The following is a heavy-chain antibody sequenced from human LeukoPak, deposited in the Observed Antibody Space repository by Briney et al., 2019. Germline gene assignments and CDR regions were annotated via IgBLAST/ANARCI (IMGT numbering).Heavy chain of an antibody. V-gene: IGHV4-34*01. CDR2: INHSGST. CDR1: GGSFSGYY. Sequence: PSETLSLTCAVYGGSFSGYYWSWIRQPPGKGLEWIGEINHSGSTNYNPSLKSRVTISVDTSKNQFSLKLSSVTAADTAVYYCARRDMYCSGGSCYLYYMDVWGKGTTVTVSS. J-gene: IGHJ6*03. CDR3: ARRDMYCSGGSCYLYYMDV. D-gene: IGHD2-15*01.